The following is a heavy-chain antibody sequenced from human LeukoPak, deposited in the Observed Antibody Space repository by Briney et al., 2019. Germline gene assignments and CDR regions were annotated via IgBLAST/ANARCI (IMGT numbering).Heavy chain of an antibody. Sequence: SETLSLTCTVSGGSISSYYWSWIRQPPGKGLEWIGYIYYCGSTNYNPSLKSRVTISVDTSKNQFSLKLSSVTAADTAVYYCARLSNWNYDAFDIWGQGTMVTVSS. V-gene: IGHV4-59*01. CDR3: ARLSNWNYDAFDI. CDR1: GGSISSYY. D-gene: IGHD1-7*01. J-gene: IGHJ3*02. CDR2: IYYCGST.